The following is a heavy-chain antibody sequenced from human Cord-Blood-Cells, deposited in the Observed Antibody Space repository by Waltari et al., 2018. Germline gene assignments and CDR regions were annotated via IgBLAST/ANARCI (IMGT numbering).Heavy chain of an antibody. Sequence: EVQLVESGGGLVQPGGSLRLSCAASGFTFSDHYMDWVRPAPGKGLEWVGRTRNKANSYTTEYAASVKGRFTISRDDSKNSLYLQMNSLKTEDTAVYYCARSGGSYYYYYGMDVWGQGTTVTVSS. V-gene: IGHV3-72*01. CDR3: ARSGGSYYYYYGMDV. CDR1: GFTFSDHY. D-gene: IGHD1-26*01. CDR2: TRNKANSYTT. J-gene: IGHJ6*02.